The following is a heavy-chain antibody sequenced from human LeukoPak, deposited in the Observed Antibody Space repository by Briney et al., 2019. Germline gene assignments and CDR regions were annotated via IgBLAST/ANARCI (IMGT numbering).Heavy chain of an antibody. V-gene: IGHV4-4*02. CDR2: IYHSGST. J-gene: IGHJ4*02. D-gene: IGHD6-13*01. CDR1: GGSISSSNW. Sequence: PSETLSLTCAVSGGSISSSNWWSWVRQPPGKGLEWIGEIYHSGSTNYNPSLKSRVTISVDKSKNQFSLKLSSVTAADTAVYYCARELAAAAGILGYWGQGTLVTVSS. CDR3: ARELAAAAGILGY.